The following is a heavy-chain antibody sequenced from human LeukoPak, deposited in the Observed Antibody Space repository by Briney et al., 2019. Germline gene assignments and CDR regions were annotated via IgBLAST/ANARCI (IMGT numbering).Heavy chain of an antibody. D-gene: IGHD1-26*01. CDR1: GFSFSSYE. CDR2: ISSSATNI. Sequence: GGSLRLSCAASGFSFSSYEMNWVRLAPGKGLEWASHISSSATNIYYADSVKGRFTISRDNAKNSLYLQTNSLRAEDTAVYYCAKEGSYDALDIWGQGTMVTVSS. J-gene: IGHJ3*02. CDR3: AKEGSYDALDI. V-gene: IGHV3-48*03.